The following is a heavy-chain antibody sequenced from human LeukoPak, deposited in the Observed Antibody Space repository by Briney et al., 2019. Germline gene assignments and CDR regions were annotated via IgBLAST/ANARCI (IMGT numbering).Heavy chain of an antibody. J-gene: IGHJ6*03. V-gene: IGHV1-8*03. CDR2: MNPNSGNT. CDR3: ARGGTYYDFWCGYPATPYYMEV. Sequence: ASVKVSCKASGYTFTSYDINWVRQAPGQGLEWMGWMNPNSGNTGYAQKFQGRVTITRNTSISTAYKELSSLRSEDTAVYYCARGGTYYDFWCGYPATPYYMEVWGKGTTVTVSS. D-gene: IGHD3-3*01. CDR1: GYTFTSYD.